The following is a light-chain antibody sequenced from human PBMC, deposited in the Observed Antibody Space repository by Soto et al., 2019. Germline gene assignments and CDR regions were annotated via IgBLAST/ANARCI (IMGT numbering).Light chain of an antibody. J-gene: IGKJ1*01. CDR1: QIFGTR. Sequence: DSQMTQSPSTLSASVGDRVTITCRASQIFGTRLAWYQQKPGKASKVLISDVSNLESGVPSRFSGSGSGTEFTLTISSLQPDDFATYYCQQHNGPFGQGTKV. V-gene: IGKV1-5*01. CDR2: DVS. CDR3: QQHNGP.